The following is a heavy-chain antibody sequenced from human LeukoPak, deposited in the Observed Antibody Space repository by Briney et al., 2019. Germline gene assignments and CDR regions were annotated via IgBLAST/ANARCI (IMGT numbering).Heavy chain of an antibody. V-gene: IGHV5-51*01. CDR2: IYPGGSDT. CDR1: GYSFTSYW. J-gene: IGHJ4*02. Sequence: GESLKISCKGSGYSFTSYWIGWVRQMPGKGLEWMGIIYPGGSDTRYNPSFQGQVTISADKSINTAYLRWSSLKASDTAMYYCARVVGATLYFDYWGQGTLVTVSS. CDR3: ARVVGATLYFDY. D-gene: IGHD1-26*01.